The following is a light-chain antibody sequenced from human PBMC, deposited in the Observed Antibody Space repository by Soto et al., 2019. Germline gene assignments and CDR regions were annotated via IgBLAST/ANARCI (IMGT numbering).Light chain of an antibody. CDR2: LNIDGSH. J-gene: IGLJ2*01. V-gene: IGLV4-69*01. Sequence: QAVVTQSPSASASLGASVKLTCTLSSGHSSYAIAWHQQQPEKGPRYLMNLNIDGSHSKGDGIPDRFSGSSSGAERYLTISSLQSEDEADYYCQTWVTGIVVFGGGTSSPS. CDR1: SGHSSYA. CDR3: QTWVTGIVV.